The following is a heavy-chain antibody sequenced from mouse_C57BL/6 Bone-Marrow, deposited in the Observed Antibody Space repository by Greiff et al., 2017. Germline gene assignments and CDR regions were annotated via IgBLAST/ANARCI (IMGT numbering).Heavy chain of an antibody. CDR1: GFTFSDYG. CDR3: ASSYSVNAMDY. CDR2: ISSGSSTI. V-gene: IGHV5-17*01. Sequence: EVQRVESGGGLVKPGGSLKLSCAASGFTFSDYGMHWVRQAPEKGLEWVAYISSGSSTIYYADTVKGRFTISRDNAKNTLFLQKTSLRSEDTAMYYCASSYSVNAMDYWGQGTSVTVSS. J-gene: IGHJ4*01. D-gene: IGHD2-12*01.